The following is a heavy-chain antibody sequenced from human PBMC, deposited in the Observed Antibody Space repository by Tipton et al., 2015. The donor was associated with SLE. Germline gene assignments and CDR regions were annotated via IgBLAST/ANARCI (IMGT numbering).Heavy chain of an antibody. Sequence: QSGPEVKKPGASVKVSCKASGYTFTSYGISWVRQAPGQGLEWMGWISAYNGNTNYAQKLQGRVTMTTDTSTSTAYMELSSLRSEDTAVYYCAREIAAAGTGDYFDYWGQGTLVTVSS. D-gene: IGHD6-13*01. J-gene: IGHJ4*02. CDR2: ISAYNGNT. CDR3: AREIAAAGTGDYFDY. V-gene: IGHV1-18*01. CDR1: GYTFTSYG.